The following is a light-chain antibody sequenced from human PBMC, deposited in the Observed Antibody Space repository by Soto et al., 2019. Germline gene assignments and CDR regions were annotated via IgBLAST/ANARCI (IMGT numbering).Light chain of an antibody. Sequence: IVLTQSPGTLSLSPGESATLSCRASQSVDSDYLAWYQHKPGQAPRLLIYAGSSRATGIPDRFSGSGSGTDFTLTISRLEPEDFAVYYCQHYGSATETFGQGTKVEIK. CDR2: AGS. CDR3: QHYGSATET. V-gene: IGKV3-20*01. J-gene: IGKJ1*01. CDR1: QSVDSDY.